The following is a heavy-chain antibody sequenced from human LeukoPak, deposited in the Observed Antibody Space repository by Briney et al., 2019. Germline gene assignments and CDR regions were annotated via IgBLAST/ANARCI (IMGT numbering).Heavy chain of an antibody. J-gene: IGHJ6*02. CDR2: ISTSGSTT. V-gene: IGHV3-11*04. CDR1: GFTLSDYY. Sequence: GGSLRLSCAASGFTLSDYYMSWIRQAPGKGLEWISYISTSGSTTYYADSVKGRFTISRDNAKKSLYLQMNSLRAEDTAVYYCAREWQQPLLYYYYYGMDVWGQGTTVTVSS. D-gene: IGHD6-13*01. CDR3: AREWQQPLLYYYYYGMDV.